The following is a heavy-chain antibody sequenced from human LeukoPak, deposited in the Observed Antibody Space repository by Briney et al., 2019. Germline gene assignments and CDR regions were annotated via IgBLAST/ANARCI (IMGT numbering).Heavy chain of an antibody. J-gene: IGHJ4*02. D-gene: IGHD3-3*01. V-gene: IGHV3-33*06. Sequence: GGSLRLSCAASGFTFSSYGMHWVRQAPGKGLEWVAVIGYDGSNKYYADSVKGRFTISRDNSKNTLYLQMNSLRAEDTAVYYCAKEGYYDFWSGPLDYWGQGTLVTVSS. CDR1: GFTFSSYG. CDR3: AKEGYYDFWSGPLDY. CDR2: IGYDGSNK.